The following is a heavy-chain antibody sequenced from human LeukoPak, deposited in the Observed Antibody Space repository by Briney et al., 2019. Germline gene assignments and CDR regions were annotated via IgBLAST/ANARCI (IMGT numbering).Heavy chain of an antibody. Sequence: GGSLRLSCAASGFTFSSYGMHWVRQAPGKGLEWVAFIRFDGSNEYYADSVKGRFTVSRDNSKNTLYLQMNSLRAEDTAVYYCAKGGDSSGWADVGVDYWGQGTLVTVSS. J-gene: IGHJ4*02. CDR2: IRFDGSNE. CDR3: AKGGDSSGWADVGVDY. D-gene: IGHD6-19*01. CDR1: GFTFSSYG. V-gene: IGHV3-30*02.